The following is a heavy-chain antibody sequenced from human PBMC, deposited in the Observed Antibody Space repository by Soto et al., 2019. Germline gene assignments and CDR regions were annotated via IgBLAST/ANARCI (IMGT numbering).Heavy chain of an antibody. V-gene: IGHV1-24*01. Sequence: ASVKVSCKVSGYTLTELSMHLVRQAPGKGLEWMGGFDPEDGETIYAQKFQGRVTMTEDTSTDTAYMELSSLRSEDTAVYYCATDFAETAYYFDYWGQGTLVTVSS. D-gene: IGHD3-3*01. J-gene: IGHJ4*02. CDR2: FDPEDGET. CDR3: ATDFAETAYYFDY. CDR1: GYTLTELS.